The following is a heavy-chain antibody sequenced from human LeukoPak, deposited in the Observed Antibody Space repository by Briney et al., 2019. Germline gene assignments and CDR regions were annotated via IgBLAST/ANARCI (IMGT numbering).Heavy chain of an antibody. V-gene: IGHV1-18*01. Sequence: ASVKVSCKVSGYTFTNYGINRVRQAPGQGLEWMGWISAYNGNTNYAQKLQGRVTMTTDTSTSTAYMELRSLRSDDTAVYYCARSGGSYFDYWGQGTLVTVSS. CDR2: ISAYNGNT. J-gene: IGHJ4*02. D-gene: IGHD6-25*01. CDR1: GYTFTNYG. CDR3: ARSGGSYFDY.